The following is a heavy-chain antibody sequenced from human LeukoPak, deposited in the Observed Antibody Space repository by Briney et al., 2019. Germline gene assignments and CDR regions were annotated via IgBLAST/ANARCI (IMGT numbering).Heavy chain of an antibody. Sequence: SETLSLTCTVSSDSISSYYWSWIRQPPGKGLEWIGNIYYSGSTNYNPSLKSRVTISVDTSKNQFSLKLSSVTAADTAVYYCARGTGYPLIGWGQGTLVTVSS. CDR2: IYYSGST. CDR3: ARGTGYPLIG. J-gene: IGHJ4*02. D-gene: IGHD3-22*01. CDR1: SDSISSYY. V-gene: IGHV4-59*12.